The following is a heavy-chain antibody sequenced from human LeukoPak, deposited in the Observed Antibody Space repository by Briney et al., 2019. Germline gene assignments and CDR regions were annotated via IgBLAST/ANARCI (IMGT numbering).Heavy chain of an antibody. J-gene: IGHJ4*02. CDR3: ARGGSPYYDSSGLDY. D-gene: IGHD3-22*01. CDR1: DGSISSYY. Sequence: SETLSLTCTVSDGSISSYYWSWIRQPPGKGLEWIGYIYYSGSTNYNPFLKSRVTISVDSSKNQFSLKLSSVTAADTAVYYCARGGSPYYDSSGLDYWGQGTLVTVSS. CDR2: IYYSGST. V-gene: IGHV4-59*01.